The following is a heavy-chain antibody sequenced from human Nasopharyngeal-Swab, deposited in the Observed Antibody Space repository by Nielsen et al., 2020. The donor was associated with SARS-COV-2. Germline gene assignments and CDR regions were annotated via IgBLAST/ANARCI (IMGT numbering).Heavy chain of an antibody. CDR1: GGSFSGYY. CDR2: INHSGST. Sequence: SETLSLTCAVYGGSFSGYYWSWIRQPPGKGLEWIGEINHSGSTNYNPSLKSRVTISVDTSKNQFSLKLSSVTAADTAVYYCARGRPYYDFWSGQTYYFDYWGQGILVTVSS. D-gene: IGHD3-3*01. J-gene: IGHJ4*02. CDR3: ARGRPYYDFWSGQTYYFDY. V-gene: IGHV4-34*01.